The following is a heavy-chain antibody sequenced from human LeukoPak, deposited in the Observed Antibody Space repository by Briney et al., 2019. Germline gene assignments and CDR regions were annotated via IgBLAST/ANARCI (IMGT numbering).Heavy chain of an antibody. CDR1: GYTFTGYY. Sequence: ASVKVSCEASGYTFTGYYMHWVRQAPGQGLEWMGWINPNSGGTNYAQKFQGRVTMTRDTSISTAYMELSRLSSDDTAVYYCARDRNYYDSSGLDFWGQGTLVTVSS. V-gene: IGHV1-2*02. J-gene: IGHJ4*02. CDR3: ARDRNYYDSSGLDF. CDR2: INPNSGGT. D-gene: IGHD3-22*01.